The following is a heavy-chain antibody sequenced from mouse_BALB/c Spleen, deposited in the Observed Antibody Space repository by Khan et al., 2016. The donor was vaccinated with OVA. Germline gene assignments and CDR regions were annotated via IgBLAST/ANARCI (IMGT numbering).Heavy chain of an antibody. CDR1: GYTFTDSN. D-gene: IGHD3-1*01. J-gene: IGHJ3*01. Sequence: VQLVESGAELARPGASVKLSCKASGYTFTDSNINWVKQRTGQGLEWIGEIYPGSNNTYYNEKFKGKATLTAAKSSSTAYMQRSSQTSEDSAGYFGAREWGSWFPYWCQGTLVTVSA. CDR2: IYPGSNNT. CDR3: AREWGSWFPY. V-gene: IGHV1-77*01.